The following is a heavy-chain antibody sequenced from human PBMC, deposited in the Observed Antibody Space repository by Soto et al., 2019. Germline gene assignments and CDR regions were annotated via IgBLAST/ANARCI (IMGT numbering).Heavy chain of an antibody. V-gene: IGHV1-2*04. CDR2: INPKSGDT. CDR1: GYSFTDYF. J-gene: IGHJ2*01. CDR3: ARESNLDWYFDL. D-gene: IGHD1-1*01. Sequence: ASVKVSCKTSGYSFTDYFMHWVRQAPGQGLEWMGWINPKSGDTNYAQKFQGLVTMTGDTSISTVYMELSRLRSDDTAIYYCARESNLDWYFDLRGRGTLVTVSS.